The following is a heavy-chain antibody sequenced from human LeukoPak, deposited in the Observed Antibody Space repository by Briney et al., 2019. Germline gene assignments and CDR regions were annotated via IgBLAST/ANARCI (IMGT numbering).Heavy chain of an antibody. Sequence: PGGSLRLSCAASGFTFSTYGMHWVRQAPGKGLEWVAVISHDGSSKFYTDSVKGRFTISRDNAKNSLYLQMNSLRAEDTAVYYCVIAVAGTMVWGQGTLVTVSS. J-gene: IGHJ4*02. CDR1: GFTFSTYG. V-gene: IGHV3-30*03. CDR2: ISHDGSSK. CDR3: VIAVAGTMV. D-gene: IGHD6-19*01.